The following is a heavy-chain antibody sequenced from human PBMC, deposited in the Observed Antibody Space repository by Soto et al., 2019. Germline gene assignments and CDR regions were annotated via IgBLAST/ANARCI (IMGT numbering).Heavy chain of an antibody. D-gene: IGHD6-19*01. V-gene: IGHV3-23*01. Sequence: EVQLLESGGDLAQPGGSLRLICAASGFTFSNYAMTWVRQSPGKGLECVSTITSAGSTFYGDTVKGRFTIDRDNSKSTLYLQMNSLGAEDTAVYYCAKTDKFHSQSSGWANRFDSWGQGTLVTVSS. CDR3: AKTDKFHSQSSGWANRFDS. CDR1: GFTFSNYA. CDR2: ITSAGST. J-gene: IGHJ4*02.